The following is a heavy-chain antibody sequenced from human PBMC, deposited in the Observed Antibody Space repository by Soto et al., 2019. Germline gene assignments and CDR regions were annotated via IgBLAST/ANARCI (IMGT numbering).Heavy chain of an antibody. CDR1: GLIFSDYH. CDR2: IRRKANSYTT. CDR3: AMLGGWSGGSSGMDV. D-gene: IGHD6-19*01. Sequence: ESGGGLVQPGGSLRLSCAASGLIFSDYHMDWVRQAPGKGLEWVGRIRRKANSYTTEYAASVKGRFTITRDDSKNSLYLQMNSLKSEYTAVYYCAMLGGWSGGSSGMDVWGQGTTVTVSS. V-gene: IGHV3-72*01. J-gene: IGHJ6*02.